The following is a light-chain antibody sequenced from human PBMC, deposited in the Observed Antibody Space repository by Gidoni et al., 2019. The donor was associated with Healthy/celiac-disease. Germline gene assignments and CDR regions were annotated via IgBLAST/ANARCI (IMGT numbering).Light chain of an antibody. Sequence: EMVMTQSPGTLSSSPGERATLSCRASRSVSSSYLAWYQQKPGQAPRLLIYGASSRDTGIPDRFSGSGSGTDFTLTISRLEPEDFAVYYCQQYCSSSYTFGQGTKLEIK. CDR1: RSVSSSY. CDR2: GAS. CDR3: QQYCSSSYT. J-gene: IGKJ2*01. V-gene: IGKV3-20*01.